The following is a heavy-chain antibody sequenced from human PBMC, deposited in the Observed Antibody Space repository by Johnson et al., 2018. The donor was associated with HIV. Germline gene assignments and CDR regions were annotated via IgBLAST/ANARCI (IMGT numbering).Heavy chain of an antibody. Sequence: VQLVESGGGLIQPGGSLRLSCAASGFTFDDYAMHWVRQAPGKGLEWVSVIYSGGSIYYADSVKGRFTISRDNSKNTLHLQMNGLGVDDTAVYYCARVGLGGVPWTLDIWGQGTMVTVSS. CDR1: GFTFDDYA. D-gene: IGHD2-8*02. CDR2: IYSGGSI. CDR3: ARVGLGGVPWTLDI. V-gene: IGHV3-53*01. J-gene: IGHJ3*02.